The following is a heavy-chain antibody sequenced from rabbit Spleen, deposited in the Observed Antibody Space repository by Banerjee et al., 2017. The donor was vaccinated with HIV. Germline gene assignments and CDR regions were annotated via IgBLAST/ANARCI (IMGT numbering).Heavy chain of an antibody. D-gene: IGHD8-1*01. CDR1: GFSFSSSSY. V-gene: IGHV1S40*01. J-gene: IGHJ6*01. CDR2: IAGGSSGFT. CDR3: ARDTGSSFSSYGMDL. Sequence: QSLEESGGDLVKPGASLTLTCTASGFSFSSSSYMCWVRQAPGKGLEWIACIAGGSSGFTYSATWAKGRFTISKTSSTTVTLQMTSLTAADTATYFCARDTGSSFSSYGMDLWGPGTLVTVS.